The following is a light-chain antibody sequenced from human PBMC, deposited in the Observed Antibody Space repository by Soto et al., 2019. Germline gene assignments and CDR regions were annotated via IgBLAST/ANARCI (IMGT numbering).Light chain of an antibody. CDR2: DAS. Sequence: EIVMTQSPGTLSVSPGERATLSCRASQSVSSNLAWYQQKPGQAPRLLIYDASTRATGIPTRFSGSGSGTEFTLTISSLQSEYFAVYFCQQYKNWPPFTFGPGTKVDIK. CDR1: QSVSSN. J-gene: IGKJ3*01. V-gene: IGKV3-15*01. CDR3: QQYKNWPPFT.